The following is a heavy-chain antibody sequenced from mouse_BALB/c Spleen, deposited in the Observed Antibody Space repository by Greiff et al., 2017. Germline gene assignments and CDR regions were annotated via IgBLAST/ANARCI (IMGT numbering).Heavy chain of an antibody. CDR1: GYSFADYN. J-gene: IGHJ3*01. CDR2: INPNNGGT. Sequence: EVQLQQSGPELVKPGASVKIPCQAAGYSFADYNMDWVKQSHGKSLEWIGDINPNNGGTNYNQKCKGKATLTVNKSSSTAYMDVRSLTSEDFAVYYCARGREKHLTPWLAYWGQGPLVTVAA. V-gene: IGHV1-18*01. CDR3: ARGREKHLTPWLAY. D-gene: IGHD4-1*01.